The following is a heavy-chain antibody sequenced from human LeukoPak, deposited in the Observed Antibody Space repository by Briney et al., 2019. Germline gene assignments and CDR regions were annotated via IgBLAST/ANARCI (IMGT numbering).Heavy chain of an antibody. D-gene: IGHD3-22*01. CDR1: GYTFTGYY. CDR2: INPNSGGI. V-gene: IGHV1-2*02. CDR3: ARLYYYDSSGYYFPFDY. Sequence: ASVKVSCKASGYTFTGYYMHWVRQAPGQGLEWMGWINPNSGGINYAQKFQGRVTMTRDTSISTAYMELSRLRSDDTAVYYCARLYYYDSSGYYFPFDYWGQGTLVTVSS. J-gene: IGHJ4*02.